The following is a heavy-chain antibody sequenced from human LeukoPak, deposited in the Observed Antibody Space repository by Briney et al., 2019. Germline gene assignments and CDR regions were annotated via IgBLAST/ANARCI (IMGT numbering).Heavy chain of an antibody. CDR2: IYYSGGT. J-gene: IGHJ4*02. CDR1: GGSISSYY. V-gene: IGHV4-59*08. D-gene: IGHD6-13*01. Sequence: SETLSLTCTVSGGSISSYYWSWIRQPPGKGLEWIGYIYYSGGTNYNPSLKSRVTISVDTSKNQFSLKLSSVTAADTAVYYCARLEIAAAGNYNYSDYWGQGTLVTVSS. CDR3: ARLEIAAAGNYNYSDY.